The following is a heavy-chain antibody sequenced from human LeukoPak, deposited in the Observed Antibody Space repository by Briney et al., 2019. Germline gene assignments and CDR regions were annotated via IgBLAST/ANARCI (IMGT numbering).Heavy chain of an antibody. Sequence: GGSLRLSCAASGITFSSYWMHWVRHAPGKGLVWVSRINSDGSSTSYADSVKGRCIISRDNAKNTLYLQMNSLRAEDTAEDYFAIQYYYDSSGYYREHDYWGQGTLVTVSS. CDR2: INSDGSST. J-gene: IGHJ4*02. V-gene: IGHV3-74*01. CDR1: GITFSSYW. CDR3: AIQYYYDSSGYYREHDY. D-gene: IGHD3-22*01.